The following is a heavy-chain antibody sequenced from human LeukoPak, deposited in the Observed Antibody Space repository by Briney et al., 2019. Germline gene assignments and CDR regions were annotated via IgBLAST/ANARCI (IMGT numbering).Heavy chain of an antibody. V-gene: IGHV4-34*01. Sequence: PSETLSLTCAVYGGSFSGYYWSWIRQPPGKGLEWIGEINHSGSTNYNPSLKSRVTISVDTSKNQFSLKLSSVTAADTAAYYCARGALTWGYYGSRSSNYYFDYWGQGTLVTVSS. J-gene: IGHJ4*02. CDR3: ARGALTWGYYGSRSSNYYFDY. CDR1: GGSFSGYY. CDR2: INHSGST. D-gene: IGHD3-10*01.